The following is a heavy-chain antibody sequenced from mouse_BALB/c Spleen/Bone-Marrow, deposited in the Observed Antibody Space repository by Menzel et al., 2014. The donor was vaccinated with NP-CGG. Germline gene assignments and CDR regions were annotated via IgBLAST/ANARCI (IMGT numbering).Heavy chain of an antibody. CDR2: INPDSSTI. Sequence: EAKLMESGGGLVQPGGSLKLSCAASGFDFSRYWMSWVRQAPGKGLEWIGEINPDSSTINYTPSLKDKFIISRDNAKNTLYLQMSKVRSEDTALYYCARPPLYYDYAWFAYWGQGTLVTVSA. CDR1: GFDFSRYW. D-gene: IGHD2-4*01. CDR3: ARPPLYYDYAWFAY. V-gene: IGHV4-1*02. J-gene: IGHJ3*01.